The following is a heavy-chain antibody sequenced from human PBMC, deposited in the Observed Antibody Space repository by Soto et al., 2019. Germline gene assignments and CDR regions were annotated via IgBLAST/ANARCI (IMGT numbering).Heavy chain of an antibody. Sequence: GGSLRLSCEASGFAFSSYAMHWVRQAPGKGLEWVGVISYDGNYIYYADSVKGRFTISRDNSKNTLYVQVNSLRPEDTAVYYCEKGPLSQTIGPYAMDVWGQGTTVTVSS. CDR3: EKGPLSQTIGPYAMDV. V-gene: IGHV3-30*18. CDR1: GFAFSSYA. D-gene: IGHD3-16*01. CDR2: ISYDGNYI. J-gene: IGHJ6*02.